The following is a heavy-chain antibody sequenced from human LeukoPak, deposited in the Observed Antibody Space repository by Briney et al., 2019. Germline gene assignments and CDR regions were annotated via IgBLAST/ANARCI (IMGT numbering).Heavy chain of an antibody. Sequence: PGGSLRLSCAASGFDFSTSWMGWVRQAPGKGLEWVSYMSSNGGTIYYIDSVKGRFTISRDNAKNSLYLQMNSLRVEDTALYYCAREGYRGNSDAFDLWGQGTMVTVSS. J-gene: IGHJ3*01. CDR2: MSSNGGTI. D-gene: IGHD4-23*01. V-gene: IGHV3-48*04. CDR1: GFDFSTSW. CDR3: AREGYRGNSDAFDL.